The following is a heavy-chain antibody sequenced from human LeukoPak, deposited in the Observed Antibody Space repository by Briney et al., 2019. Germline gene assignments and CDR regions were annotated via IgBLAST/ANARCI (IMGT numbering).Heavy chain of an antibody. CDR1: GFNLVVYG. Sequence: PGGSLRLSCAASGFNLVVYGMSWVRQAPGKGLEWVSGINRNGDGTGCADSVKGRFTISRDSAKNSLYLQMNSLRVEDTAFYYCVRATTEADWGQGTLVTVSS. CDR2: INRNGDGT. D-gene: IGHD1-1*01. CDR3: VRATTEAD. V-gene: IGHV3-20*04. J-gene: IGHJ4*02.